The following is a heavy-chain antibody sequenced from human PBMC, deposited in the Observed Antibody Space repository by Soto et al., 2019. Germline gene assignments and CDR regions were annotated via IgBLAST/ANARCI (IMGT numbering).Heavy chain of an antibody. Sequence: GGSLRLSCAASGFTFSSYAMSWFRQAPGKGLEWVSAISCSGGSTYYADSVKGRFTISRDNSKNTLYLQMNSLRAEDTAVYYCAKTYYYDSSGYLTGLSFDYWGQGTLVTVSS. CDR2: ISCSGGST. V-gene: IGHV3-23*01. D-gene: IGHD3-22*01. CDR1: GFTFSSYA. J-gene: IGHJ4*02. CDR3: AKTYYYDSSGYLTGLSFDY.